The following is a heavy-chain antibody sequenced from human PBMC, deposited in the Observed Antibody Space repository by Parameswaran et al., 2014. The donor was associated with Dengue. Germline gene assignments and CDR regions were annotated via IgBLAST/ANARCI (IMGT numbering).Heavy chain of an antibody. D-gene: IGHD1-1*01. CDR3: ARLVARRFDY. CDR1: GGSISSYY. CDR2: IYYSGST. V-gene: IGHV4-59*08. Sequence: ASETLSLTCTVSGGSISSYYWSWIRQPPGKGLEWIGYIYYSGSTNYNPSLKSRVTISVDTSKNQFSLKLSSVTAADTAVYYCARLVARRFDYWGQGTLVTVSS. J-gene: IGHJ4*02.